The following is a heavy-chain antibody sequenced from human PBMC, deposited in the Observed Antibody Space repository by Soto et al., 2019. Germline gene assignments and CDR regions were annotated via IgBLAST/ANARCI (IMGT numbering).Heavy chain of an antibody. Sequence: QVQLVQSGAEVKKPGASVRVSCKTSGYTFISYNINWVRQATGQGLEWMGCMNPNSGNTDYAQKFQGRVTMTRNTPLTTGSKGVGSLRPEDTAGDSLAGGGYGGSVWGGGDDYWGQGTLVTVSS. CDR3: AGGGYGGSVWGGGDDY. CDR2: MNPNSGNT. CDR1: GYTFISYN. D-gene: IGHD4-17*01. J-gene: IGHJ4*02. V-gene: IGHV1-8*01.